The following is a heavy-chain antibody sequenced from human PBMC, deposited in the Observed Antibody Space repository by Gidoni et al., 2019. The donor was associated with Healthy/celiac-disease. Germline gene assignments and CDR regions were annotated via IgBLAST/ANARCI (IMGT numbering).Heavy chain of an antibody. V-gene: IGHV3-53*02. D-gene: IGHD4-17*01. CDR2: IYSGGST. J-gene: IGHJ4*02. CDR3: AIAGTTVTTTIDY. Sequence: ELQLVETGGGLIQPGGSLSLSCAASGFTVSSNYMSWVRQAPGKGLEWVSVIYSGGSTYYADSVKGRFTISRDKSKNTLYLQMNSLRAEDTAVYYCAIAGTTVTTTIDYWGQGTLVTVSS. CDR1: GFTVSSNY.